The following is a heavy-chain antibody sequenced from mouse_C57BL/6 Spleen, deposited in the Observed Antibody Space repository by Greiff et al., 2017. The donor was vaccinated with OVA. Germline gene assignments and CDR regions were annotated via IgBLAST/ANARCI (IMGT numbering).Heavy chain of an antibody. Sequence: VQRVESGPELVKPGASVKISCKASGYAFSSSWMNWVKQRPGKGLEWIGRIYPGDGDTNYNGKFKGKATLTADKSSSTAYMQLSSLTSEDSAVYVCARGDYYGSSPYAMDYWGQGTSVTVSS. CDR2: IYPGDGDT. J-gene: IGHJ4*01. CDR3: ARGDYYGSSPYAMDY. CDR1: GYAFSSSW. D-gene: IGHD1-1*01. V-gene: IGHV1-82*01.